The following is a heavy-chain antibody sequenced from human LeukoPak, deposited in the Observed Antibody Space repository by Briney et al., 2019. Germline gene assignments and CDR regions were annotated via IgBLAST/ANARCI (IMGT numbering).Heavy chain of an antibody. CDR2: INGDGDTT. D-gene: IGHD3-10*01. J-gene: IGHJ4*02. V-gene: IGHV3-23*01. Sequence: GGSLRLSCAASGFTFNYYAMTWVRQAPGKGLEWVSTINGDGDTTYYADSVKGRFTISRDNSKNTLYLLVNNVRAEDTAVYYCAKDKEGAGRFNFFDYWGQGTLVTVSS. CDR3: AKDKEGAGRFNFFDY. CDR1: GFTFNYYA.